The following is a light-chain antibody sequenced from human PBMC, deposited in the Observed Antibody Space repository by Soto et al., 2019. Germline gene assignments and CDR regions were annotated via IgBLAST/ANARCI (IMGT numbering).Light chain of an antibody. V-gene: IGLV2-23*01. CDR3: CSYAGSSTSGV. J-gene: IGLJ2*01. CDR2: EGS. CDR1: SSDVGSYNL. Sequence: QAVLTQPAFVSGSPGQSITISCTGTSSDVGSYNLVSWYQQHPGKAPKLMIYEGSKRPSGVSNRFSGSKSGNTASLTISGLQAEDEADYYCCSYAGSSTSGVFGGGTQLTVL.